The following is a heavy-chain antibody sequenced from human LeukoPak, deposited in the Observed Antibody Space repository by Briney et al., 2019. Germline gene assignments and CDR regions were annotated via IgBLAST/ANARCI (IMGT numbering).Heavy chain of an antibody. CDR2: INPNSGGT. CDR3: ATDSLQYYEILTDYHKKDAFDI. D-gene: IGHD3-9*01. V-gene: IGHV1-2*02. J-gene: IGHJ3*02. Sequence: ASVKVSCKASEYTFTGYFMHWVRQAPGQGLEWMGWINPNSGGTNYAQKFQGRVTMTRDTSISTAYMELSSLRSEDTAMYYCATDSLQYYEILTDYHKKDAFDIWGQGTMVTVSS. CDR1: EYTFTGYF.